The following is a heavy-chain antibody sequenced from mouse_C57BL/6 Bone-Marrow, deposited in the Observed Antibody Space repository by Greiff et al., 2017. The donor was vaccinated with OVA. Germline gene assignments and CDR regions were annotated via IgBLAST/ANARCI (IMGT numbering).Heavy chain of an antibody. D-gene: IGHD1-1*01. V-gene: IGHV1-19*01. CDR2: INPYNGGT. CDR3: ASDYYGSPFAY. Sequence: EVQLQQSGPVLVKPGASVKMSCKASGYTFTDYYMNWVKQSHGKSLEWIGVINPYNGGTSSNQKFKGKATLTVDKSSSTAYMELNSLTSEDSAVDYCASDYYGSPFAYWGQGTLVTVSA. J-gene: IGHJ3*01. CDR1: GYTFTDYY.